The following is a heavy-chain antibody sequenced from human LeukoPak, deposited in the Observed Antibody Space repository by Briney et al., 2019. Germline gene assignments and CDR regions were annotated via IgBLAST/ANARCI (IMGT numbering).Heavy chain of an antibody. CDR2: INHSGST. D-gene: IGHD6-19*01. CDR1: GGSFSGYY. Sequence: SETLSLTCAVYGGSFSGYYWSWIRQPPGKGLEWIGEINHSGSTNYNPSLKSRVTISVDTSKNQFSLKLSSVTAADTAVYYCARQAYSSGWPDYFDYWGQGTLVTVSS. J-gene: IGHJ4*02. V-gene: IGHV4-34*01. CDR3: ARQAYSSGWPDYFDY.